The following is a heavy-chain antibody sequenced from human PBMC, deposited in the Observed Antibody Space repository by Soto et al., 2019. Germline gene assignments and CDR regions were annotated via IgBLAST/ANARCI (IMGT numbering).Heavy chain of an antibody. D-gene: IGHD5-12*01. Sequence: PSETLSLTCAVSGGSISSGGYSWSWIRQPPGKGLEWIGEINHSGSTNYNPSLKSRVTISVDTSKNQFSLKLSSVTAADTAVYYCASVMWLRLFDYWGQGTLVTVSS. CDR1: GGSISSGGYS. V-gene: IGHV4-30-2*01. CDR3: ASVMWLRLFDY. J-gene: IGHJ4*02. CDR2: INHSGST.